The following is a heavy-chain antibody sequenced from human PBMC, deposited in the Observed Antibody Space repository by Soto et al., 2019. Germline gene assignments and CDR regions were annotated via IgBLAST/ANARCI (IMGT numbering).Heavy chain of an antibody. CDR1: GFTLSDHY. D-gene: IGHD3-22*01. V-gene: IGHV3-72*01. J-gene: IGHJ4*02. Sequence: EVQLVESGGGLVQPGGSLRLSCSVSGFTLSDHYIDWVRQAPGMGLEWVGRSRNQANGYSTIYAASVKGRFTTSRDDSKNLVYLQMESLRTEDTAVYYCVRDTYFSDSSSYTRCFDFWGQGALVTVSS. CDR2: SRNQANGYST. CDR3: VRDTYFSDSSSYTRCFDF.